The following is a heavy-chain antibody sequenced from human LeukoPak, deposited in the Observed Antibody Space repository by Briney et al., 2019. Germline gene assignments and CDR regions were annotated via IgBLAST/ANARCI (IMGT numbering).Heavy chain of an antibody. CDR3: ARVDTIFGVVISYYYGMDV. D-gene: IGHD3-3*01. J-gene: IGHJ6*02. V-gene: IGHV3-74*01. CDR2: INSDGSST. CDR1: GFTFSSYW. Sequence: GGSLRLSCAASGFTFSSYWMHWVRQAPGKGLVWVSRINSDGSSTSYADSVKGRFTISRDNAKNTLYLQMNSLRAEDTAVYYCARVDTIFGVVISYYYGMDVWGQGTTVTVSS.